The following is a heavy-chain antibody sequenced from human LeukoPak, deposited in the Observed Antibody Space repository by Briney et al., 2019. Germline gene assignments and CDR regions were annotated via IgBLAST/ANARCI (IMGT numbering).Heavy chain of an antibody. CDR2: ISSSGSTI. Sequence: GRSMRLSCAASGFTFSSYEMNWVRQAPGKGLEWVSSISSSGSTIYYADSVKGRFTISRDNAKNSLYLQMNSMRAEDAAVYYCARDEVVVAATGFDYWGQGTLVTVSA. V-gene: IGHV3-48*03. J-gene: IGHJ4*02. D-gene: IGHD2-15*01. CDR1: GFTFSSYE. CDR3: ARDEVVVAATGFDY.